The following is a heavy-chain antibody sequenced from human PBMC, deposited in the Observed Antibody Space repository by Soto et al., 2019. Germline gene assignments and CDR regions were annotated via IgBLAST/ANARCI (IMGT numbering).Heavy chain of an antibody. CDR2: VDQDGSAK. J-gene: IGHJ4*02. D-gene: IGHD3-22*01. CDR3: ARYCAYDSIYYCSSDRPDY. CDR1: GFAFNRYF. Sequence: VQLVESGGGLVQPGGSLRLSCAASGFAFNRYFMSWVRQAPGKGLEWVATVDQDGSAKYYVDSVKGRFTISRDNAKNSLYVQMNSLRGEDTAVYYCARYCAYDSIYYCSSDRPDYWGQGTLVTVSS. V-gene: IGHV3-7*01.